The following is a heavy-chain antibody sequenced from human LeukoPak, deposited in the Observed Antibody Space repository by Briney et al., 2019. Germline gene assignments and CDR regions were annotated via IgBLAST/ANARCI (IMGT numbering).Heavy chain of an antibody. CDR2: INPNSGGT. V-gene: IGHV1-2*02. CDR3: ARPVGSGWLYYFDY. D-gene: IGHD6-19*01. Sequence: ASVKVSCKAFGYTFTSNYMHWVRQAPGQGLEWMGWINPNSGGTNYAQKFQGRVTMTRDTSISTAYMELSRLRSDDTAVYYCARPVGSGWLYYFDYWGQGTLVTVSS. J-gene: IGHJ4*02. CDR1: GYTFTSNY.